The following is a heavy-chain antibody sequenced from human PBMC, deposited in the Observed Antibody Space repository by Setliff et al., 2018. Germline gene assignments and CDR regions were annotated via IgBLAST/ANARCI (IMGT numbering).Heavy chain of an antibody. J-gene: IGHJ4*02. Sequence: VSCKASGYPFNHYGISWLRQTPGQGLEWMGWIGGHNDDPLFAQKFQGRVTMTTDTSTTTAYMELKSLRSDDTAVYYCARSWRAGALNHFDYWGQGSRVTVSS. D-gene: IGHD3-3*01. CDR3: ARSWRAGALNHFDY. V-gene: IGHV1-18*01. CDR2: IGGHNDDP. CDR1: GYPFNHYG.